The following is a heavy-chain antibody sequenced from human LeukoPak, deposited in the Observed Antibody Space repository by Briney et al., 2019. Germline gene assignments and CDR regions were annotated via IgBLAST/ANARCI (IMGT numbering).Heavy chain of an antibody. J-gene: IGHJ6*02. CDR1: GFTFGDHA. Sequence: GGSLRLSCSTSGFTFGDHAMSWVRQAPGKGLEWVGFIRSKAYRGTTEYAPSVRGRFSISRDDSNSIAYLQMNTLQPRTQPCNCARGPIQLWIHNAMDVWGQGTTVTVSS. D-gene: IGHD5-18*01. CDR2: IRSKAYRGTT. CDR3: ARGPIQLWIHNAMDV. V-gene: IGHV3-49*04.